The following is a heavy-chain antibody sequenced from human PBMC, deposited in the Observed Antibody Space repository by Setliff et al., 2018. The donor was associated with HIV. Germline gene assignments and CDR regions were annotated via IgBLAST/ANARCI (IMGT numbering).Heavy chain of an antibody. Sequence: PGGSLRLSCAASGFTFSTYWMSWVRQAPGKGLEWVANIKQDGSEKNYMDSVKGRFTISRDNAKNSLYLQMNSLRVEDTAVYYCATDCAVVGDTGSLDSWGQGTLVTVSS. CDR2: IKQDGSEK. CDR1: GFTFSTYW. D-gene: IGHD1-26*01. CDR3: ATDCAVVGDTGSLDS. J-gene: IGHJ4*02. V-gene: IGHV3-7*05.